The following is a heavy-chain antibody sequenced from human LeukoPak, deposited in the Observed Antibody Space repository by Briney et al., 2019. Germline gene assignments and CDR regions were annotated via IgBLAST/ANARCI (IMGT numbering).Heavy chain of an antibody. CDR3: ARRHGRCSDGSCYYPDY. D-gene: IGHD2-15*01. CDR2: MNPNSGNT. CDR1: GYTFTSYD. J-gene: IGHJ4*02. Sequence: ASVKVSCKASGYTFTSYDINWVRQAPGQGLEWMGWMNPNSGNTGYAQKFQGRVTMTRNSSITTAYMELSSLRPEDTAVYYCARRHGRCSDGSCYYPDYWGQGTLVTVSS. V-gene: IGHV1-8*01.